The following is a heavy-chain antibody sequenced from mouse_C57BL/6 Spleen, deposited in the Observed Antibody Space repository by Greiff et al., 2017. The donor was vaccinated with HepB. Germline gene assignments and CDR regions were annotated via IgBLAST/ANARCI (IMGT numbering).Heavy chain of an antibody. D-gene: IGHD2-5*01. CDR3: ARDAYYSNYGEY. J-gene: IGHJ3*01. CDR1: GFTFSSYA. CDR2: ISDGGSYT. Sequence: EVKLVESGGGLVKPGGSLKLSCAASGFTFSSYAMSWVRQTPEKRLEWVATISDGGSYTYYPDNVKGRFTISRDNAKNNLYLQMSHLKSEDTAMYYCARDAYYSNYGEYWGQGTLVTVSA. V-gene: IGHV5-4*01.